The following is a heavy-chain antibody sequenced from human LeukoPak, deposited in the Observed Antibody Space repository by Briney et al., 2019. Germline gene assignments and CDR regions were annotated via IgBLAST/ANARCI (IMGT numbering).Heavy chain of an antibody. J-gene: IGHJ6*03. CDR3: AKAGSSSATYYYYYYYMDV. CDR2: TSSSDAGT. Sequence: GGSLRLSCAVSGFPLSSYAMSWVRQAPGKGLEWVSATSSSDAGTYYADSVRGRFTISRDNSKNTLYLQMNSLRAEDAAVYYCAKAGSSSATYYYYYYYMDVWGKGTTVTISS. V-gene: IGHV3-23*01. CDR1: GFPLSSYA. D-gene: IGHD1-26*01.